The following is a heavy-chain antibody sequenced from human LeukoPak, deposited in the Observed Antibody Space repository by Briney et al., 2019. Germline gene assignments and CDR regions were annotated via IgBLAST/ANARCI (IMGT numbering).Heavy chain of an antibody. CDR1: GFTFSSYS. CDR3: ARDLWFGELSLPPAYFDY. D-gene: IGHD3-10*01. V-gene: IGHV3-21*01. CDR2: ISSSSSYI. Sequence: GGSLRLSCAASGFTFSSYSMNWVRQAPGKGLEWVSSISSSSSYIYYADSVKGRFTISRDNAKNSLYLQMNSLRAGDTAVYYCARDLWFGELSLPPAYFDYWGQGTLVTVSS. J-gene: IGHJ4*02.